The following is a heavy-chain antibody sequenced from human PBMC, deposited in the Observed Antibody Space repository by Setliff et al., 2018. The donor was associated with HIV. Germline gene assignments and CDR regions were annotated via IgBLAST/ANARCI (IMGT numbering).Heavy chain of an antibody. Sequence: PSETLSLTCTVSGGSIYGSDYYWGWIRQPPGKGLESIGSIYYSGSTYYKPSLKSRVTISVDTSKSQFSLKLSSVTAADTAVYYCARQGQLGSEWGQGTLVTVSS. CDR3: ARQGQLGSE. CDR2: IYYSGST. J-gene: IGHJ4*02. CDR1: GGSIYGSDYY. D-gene: IGHD1-1*01. V-gene: IGHV4-39*01.